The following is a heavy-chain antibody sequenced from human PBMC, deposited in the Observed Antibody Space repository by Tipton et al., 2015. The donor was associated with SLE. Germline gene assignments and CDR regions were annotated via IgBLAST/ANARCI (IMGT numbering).Heavy chain of an antibody. CDR2: ISGSGGST. CDR1: GFTFRSCV. J-gene: IGHJ4*02. CDR3: AKGAVVIAIGLFDY. D-gene: IGHD2-21*01. Sequence: SLRLSCAASGFTFRSCVMHCVRQAPGKGLGWVSAISGSGGSTYYADSVKGRFTISRDNSKNTLYLQMNSLRAEDTAVYYCAKGAVVIAIGLFDYWGQGTLVTVSS. V-gene: IGHV3-23*01.